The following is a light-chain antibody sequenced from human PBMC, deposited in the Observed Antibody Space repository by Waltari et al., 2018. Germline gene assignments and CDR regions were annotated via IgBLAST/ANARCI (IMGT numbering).Light chain of an antibody. CDR3: ATWDNSLTAVV. CDR1: SSNIGNYF. V-gene: IGLV1-51*01. Sequence: QSVLTQPPSVSAAPGQKVTISCSGSSSNIGNYFVSWYHQLPGATPKLLNYDNYKRPPGIPDRFSASKSGTSATLDITGLQIGEEADYYCATWDNSLTAVVFGGGTKLTVL. J-gene: IGLJ2*01. CDR2: DNY.